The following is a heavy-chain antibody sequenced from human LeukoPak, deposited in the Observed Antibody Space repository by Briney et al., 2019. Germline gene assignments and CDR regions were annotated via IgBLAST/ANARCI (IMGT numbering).Heavy chain of an antibody. CDR2: ISGSGGYT. CDR1: GFTFSSYG. CDR3: AKDSRSWNYLFYYGMDV. Sequence: GGSLRLSCAASGFTFSSYGMHWVRQAPGKGPEWVSAISGSGGYTFYADSVKGRFTISRDNSKNTLYVQMNSLRAEDTAVYYCAKDSRSWNYLFYYGMDVWGQGTTVTVSS. J-gene: IGHJ6*02. D-gene: IGHD1-7*01. V-gene: IGHV3-23*01.